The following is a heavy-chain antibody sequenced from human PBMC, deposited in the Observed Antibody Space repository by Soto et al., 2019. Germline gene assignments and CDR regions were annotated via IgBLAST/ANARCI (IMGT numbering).Heavy chain of an antibody. V-gene: IGHV4-59*08. CDR1: GGSISSYY. J-gene: IGHJ4*01. CDR2: IYYSGST. CDR3: ARSDYYFDS. Sequence: SETLSLTCTVSGGSISSYYWTWIRQPPGKGLEWIGYIYYSGSTNYNPSLKSRVTISVATSKTQFSLKLSSVTAADTAMYYCARSDYYFDSWGQGTLVTVSS.